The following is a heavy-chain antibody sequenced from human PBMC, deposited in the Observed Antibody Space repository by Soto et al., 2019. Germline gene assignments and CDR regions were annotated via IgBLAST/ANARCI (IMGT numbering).Heavy chain of an antibody. J-gene: IGHJ5*02. CDR1: GGTFSSYA. V-gene: IGHV1-69*01. D-gene: IGHD3-10*01. CDR2: IIPIFGTA. CDR3: ARSLTNSFSYYGSGGGLNWFDP. Sequence: QVQLVQSGAEVKKPGSSVKVSCKASGGTFSSYAISWVRQAPGQGLEWMGGIIPIFGTANYAQKFQGRVTITADESTSTAYMELSSLRSEDTAVYYCARSLTNSFSYYGSGGGLNWFDPWGQGTLVTVSS.